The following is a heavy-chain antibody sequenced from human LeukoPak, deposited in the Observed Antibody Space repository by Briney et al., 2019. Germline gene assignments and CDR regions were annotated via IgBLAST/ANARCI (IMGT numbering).Heavy chain of an antibody. V-gene: IGHV4-34*01. D-gene: IGHD3-3*02. J-gene: IGHJ4*02. CDR2: INHSGSA. CDR1: GGSFNGYY. Sequence: SETLSLTCAVYGGSFNGYYWNWIRQPPGKGLEWLGEINHSGSAHFNPSLKSRVTISVDTSNNQISLMLTSVTAADTAVYFCARGSAFHSFDIWGRGTLVTVSS. CDR3: ARGSAFHSFDI.